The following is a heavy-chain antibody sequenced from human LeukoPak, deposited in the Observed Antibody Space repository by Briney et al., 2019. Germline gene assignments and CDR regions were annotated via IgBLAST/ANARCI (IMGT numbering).Heavy chain of an antibody. V-gene: IGHV3-48*03. CDR3: AREDCSSTSCYDPSGTDY. Sequence: GGSLRLSCEASGFTFSHYEMNWVRQAPGKGLEWVSYISSSGYTIYYADSVKGRFTISRDKAKNSLYLQMNSLRAEETGVYDCAREDCSSTSCYDPSGTDYRGQGILVTVSS. CDR1: GFTFSHYE. D-gene: IGHD2-2*01. CDR2: ISSSGYTI. J-gene: IGHJ4*02.